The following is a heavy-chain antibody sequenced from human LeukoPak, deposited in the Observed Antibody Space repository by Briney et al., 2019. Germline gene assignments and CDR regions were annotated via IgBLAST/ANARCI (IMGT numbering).Heavy chain of an antibody. D-gene: IGHD5-12*01. V-gene: IGHV3-21*01. Sequence: GGSLRLSCAASGFTFSSYYMNWVRQAPGKGLEWVSSISSSSSYIYYADSVKGRFTISRDTAKNSLYLQMNSLRAEDTAVYYCARDPLRRFDFWGQGTLVTVSS. CDR3: ARDPLRRFDF. J-gene: IGHJ4*02. CDR1: GFTFSSYY. CDR2: ISSSSSYI.